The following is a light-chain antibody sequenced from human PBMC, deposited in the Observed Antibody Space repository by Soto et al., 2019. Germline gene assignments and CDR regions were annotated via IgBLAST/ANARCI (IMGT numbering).Light chain of an antibody. Sequence: QPVLTQSPSASASLGASVKLTCTLSSGHSSYAIAWHRQQPQKGPQYLMKVDSDGSHSKGDGIPDRFSGSSSGAERYLTISSLQSEDEADYYCQTWGPGMGVFGGGTKLTVL. V-gene: IGLV4-69*01. CDR1: SGHSSYA. CDR2: VDSDGSH. CDR3: QTWGPGMGV. J-gene: IGLJ2*01.